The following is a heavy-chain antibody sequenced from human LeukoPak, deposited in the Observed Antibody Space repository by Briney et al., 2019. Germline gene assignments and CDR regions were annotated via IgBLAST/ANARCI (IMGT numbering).Heavy chain of an antibody. CDR3: ARHYEAAGDFDY. J-gene: IGHJ4*02. Sequence: GESLQISCKGSGYSFTSYWISWVRQMPGKGLEWMGRIDPSDSYTNYSPSFEGHVTISADKSISTAYPQWSSLKASDIATYYCARHYEAAGDFDYWGQGNRVTVSS. CDR2: IDPSDSYT. CDR1: GYSFTSYW. V-gene: IGHV5-10-1*01. D-gene: IGHD6-13*01.